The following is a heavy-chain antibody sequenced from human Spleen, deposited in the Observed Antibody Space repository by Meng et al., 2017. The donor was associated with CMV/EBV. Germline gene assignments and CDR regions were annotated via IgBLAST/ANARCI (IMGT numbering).Heavy chain of an antibody. Sequence: SETLSITCTVSGGSISSSSYYWGWIRQTPGKGLEWIGSMYYGGSTYYNPSLKSRVTLSVDTSKNQFSLGLSSVTVADTAVYYCARWWYTSSSGGYYFDYWGQGILVTVSS. CDR1: GGSISSSSYY. V-gene: IGHV4-39*01. CDR2: MYYGGST. CDR3: ARWWYTSSSGGYYFDY. J-gene: IGHJ4*02. D-gene: IGHD6-6*01.